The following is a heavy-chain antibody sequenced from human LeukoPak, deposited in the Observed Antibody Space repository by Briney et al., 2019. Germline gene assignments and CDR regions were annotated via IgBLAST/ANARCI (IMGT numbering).Heavy chain of an antibody. D-gene: IGHD4-23*01. CDR2: INHSEST. CDR1: GGSFSGYY. Sequence: SETLSLTCAVYGGSFSGYYWSWIRQPPGKGLEWIGEINHSESTNYNPSLKSRVTISVDTSKNQFSLKLSSVTAANTAVYYCARGHLYGGNLYYFDYWGQGTLVTVSS. CDR3: ARGHLYGGNLYYFDY. V-gene: IGHV4-34*01. J-gene: IGHJ4*02.